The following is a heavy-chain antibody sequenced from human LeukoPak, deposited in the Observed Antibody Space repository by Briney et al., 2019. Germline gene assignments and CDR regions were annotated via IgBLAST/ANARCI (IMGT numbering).Heavy chain of an antibody. D-gene: IGHD3-22*01. V-gene: IGHV1-69*13. CDR2: IIPIFGTA. CDR3: ARVKSYYYDTSDKGAFDI. Sequence: GASVKVSCKASGGTFSSYAISWVRQAPGQGLEWMGGIIPIFGTANYAQKFQGRVTITADESTSTAYMELSSLRSEDTAVYYCARVKSYYYDTSDKGAFDIWGQGTMVTVSS. J-gene: IGHJ3*02. CDR1: GGTFSSYA.